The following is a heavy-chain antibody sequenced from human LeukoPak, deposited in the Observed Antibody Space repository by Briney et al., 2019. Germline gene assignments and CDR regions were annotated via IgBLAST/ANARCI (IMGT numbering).Heavy chain of an antibody. D-gene: IGHD6-13*01. J-gene: IGHJ5*02. CDR1: GFTFSSYW. CDR3: ARGVLAILAAAGTGWFDP. CDR2: IKQDGSDK. Sequence: GGSLRLSCAASGFTFSSYWMSWVRQAPGKGLEWVANIKQDGSDKYYVDSVKGRFTISRDNAKNSLYLQMNSLRAEDTAVYYCARGVLAILAAAGTGWFDPWGQGTLVTVSS. V-gene: IGHV3-7*03.